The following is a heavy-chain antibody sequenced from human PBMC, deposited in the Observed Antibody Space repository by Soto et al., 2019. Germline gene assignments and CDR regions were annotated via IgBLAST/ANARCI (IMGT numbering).Heavy chain of an antibody. Sequence: LETLSLTFTGSCGSIRSSTYQWGWIRQPPGRGLEWIGSAYYSESTYYNPSLKSRVAVSVDTSKNQFSLKVTSVTAADTAVYYCARHRNWKADYWGQGTLVTVSS. D-gene: IGHD1-1*01. J-gene: IGHJ4*02. CDR3: ARHRNWKADY. CDR2: AYYSEST. CDR1: CGSIRSSTYQ. V-gene: IGHV4-39*01.